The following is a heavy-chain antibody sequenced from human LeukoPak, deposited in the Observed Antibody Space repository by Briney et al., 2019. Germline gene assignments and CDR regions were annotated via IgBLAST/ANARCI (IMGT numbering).Heavy chain of an antibody. J-gene: IGHJ4*02. CDR1: GFTVSRNY. V-gene: IGHV3-66*01. CDR3: AKGGYDILTGYVDY. CDR2: IYSGGRT. Sequence: PGGSLRLSCVASGFTVSRNYMNWVRQAPGKGLEWVSIIYSGGRTYYADSVKGRFTISRDNSKNTLYLQMNSLRAEDTAVYYCAKGGYDILTGYVDYWGQGTLVTVSS. D-gene: IGHD3-9*01.